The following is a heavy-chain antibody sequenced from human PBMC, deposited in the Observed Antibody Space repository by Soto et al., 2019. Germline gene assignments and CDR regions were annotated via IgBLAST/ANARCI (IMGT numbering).Heavy chain of an antibody. CDR2: IIPIFGTA. J-gene: IGHJ3*02. CDR1: GGTFSSYA. Sequence: QVQLVQSGAEVKKPGSSVKVSCKASGGTFSSYAISWVRQAPGQGLEWMGGIIPIFGTANYAQMLQGRVTITADESTSTAYMELSSLRSEDTAVYYCARHRSYGSGSYYDAFDIWGQGTMVTVSS. V-gene: IGHV1-69*01. CDR3: ARHRSYGSGSYYDAFDI. D-gene: IGHD3-10*01.